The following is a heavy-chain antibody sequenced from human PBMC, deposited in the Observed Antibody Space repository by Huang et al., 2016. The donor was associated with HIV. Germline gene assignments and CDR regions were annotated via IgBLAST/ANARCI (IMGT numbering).Heavy chain of an antibody. J-gene: IGHJ4*02. D-gene: IGHD3-22*01. CDR3: AKASSDYYYYFHS. CDR1: GGSISNYY. V-gene: IGHV4-4*07. Sequence: QVQLQESGPGLLKPSETLSLTCTVSGGSISNYYWSWIRQTAGKGLEWIGRIQSSGTTKYSPALKSRVTMSVDTSKNQLSLKLTSVTAADTAVYYCAKASSDYYYYFHSWGQGTLVTVSS. CDR2: IQSSGTT.